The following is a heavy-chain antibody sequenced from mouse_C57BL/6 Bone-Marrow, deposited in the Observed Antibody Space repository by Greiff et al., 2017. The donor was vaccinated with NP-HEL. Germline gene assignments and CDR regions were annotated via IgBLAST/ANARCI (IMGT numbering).Heavy chain of an antibody. V-gene: IGHV5-6*01. D-gene: IGHD2-4*01. Sequence: EVKVVESGGDLVKPGGSLKLSCAASGFTFSSYGMSWVRQTPDKRLEWVATISSGGRYTYSPDSVKGRFTISRDNAKNTLYLQMSSLKSEDTAMYYCARHPMITTTFDYWGQGTTLTVSS. CDR2: ISSGGRYT. CDR3: ARHPMITTTFDY. CDR1: GFTFSSYG. J-gene: IGHJ2*01.